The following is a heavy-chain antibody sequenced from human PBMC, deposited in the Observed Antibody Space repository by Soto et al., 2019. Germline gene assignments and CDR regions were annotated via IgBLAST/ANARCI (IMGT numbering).Heavy chain of an antibody. CDR1: VFIVISNY. CDR3: ARDYPPSDYYYYGLDV. Sequence: GWSLRLSCASSVFIVISNYMRWVRQAPGKGLEWVSVIYSGGSTYYADSVKGRFTISRDNSKNTLYLQMNSLRAEDTAVYYCARDYPPSDYYYYGLDVWGQGTTVTVSS. CDR2: IYSGGST. J-gene: IGHJ6*02. V-gene: IGHV3-53*01.